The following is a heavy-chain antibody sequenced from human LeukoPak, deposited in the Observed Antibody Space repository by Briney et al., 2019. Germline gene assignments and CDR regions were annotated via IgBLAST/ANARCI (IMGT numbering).Heavy chain of an antibody. CDR3: ARYSGSYSGFDY. CDR2: IYYSGSI. CDR1: GFTVSNNY. D-gene: IGHD1-26*01. V-gene: IGHV4-59*08. J-gene: IGHJ4*02. Sequence: GSLRLSCAASGFTVSNNYMSWVRQAPGKGLEWIGYIYYSGSINYNPSLKSRVTISVDTSKNQFSLKLRSVTAADTAVYYCARYSGSYSGFDYWGQGTLVTVSS.